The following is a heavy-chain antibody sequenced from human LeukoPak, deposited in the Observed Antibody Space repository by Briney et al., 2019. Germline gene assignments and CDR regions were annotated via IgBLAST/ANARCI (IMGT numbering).Heavy chain of an antibody. D-gene: IGHD2-15*01. CDR3: ARMTPDSPSFDY. Sequence: SGPTLVNPTQTLTLTCTFSGFSLSTPEMCVAWIRQPPGKALEWLARIDWDDDKFYSPSLRTRLTISKDTPKNQVVLRMTNMDPVDTGTYYCARMTPDSPSFDYWGQGALITVSS. V-gene: IGHV2-70*17. CDR2: IDWDDDK. CDR1: GFSLSTPEMC. J-gene: IGHJ4*02.